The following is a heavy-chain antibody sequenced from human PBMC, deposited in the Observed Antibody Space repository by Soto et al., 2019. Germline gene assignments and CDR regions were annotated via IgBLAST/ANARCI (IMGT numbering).Heavy chain of an antibody. D-gene: IGHD6-19*01. CDR3: ARRGIAVAAHFYGMDV. CDR1: GYNFTSYW. Sequence: GESLKISCKGSGYNFTSYWIGWVRQMPGKGLEWMGIIYPGDSDTRYSPSFQGQVTISADKSFSTAFLQWSSLKASDSAIYYCARRGIAVAAHFYGMDVWGQGTTVTVSS. J-gene: IGHJ6*02. V-gene: IGHV5-51*01. CDR2: IYPGDSDT.